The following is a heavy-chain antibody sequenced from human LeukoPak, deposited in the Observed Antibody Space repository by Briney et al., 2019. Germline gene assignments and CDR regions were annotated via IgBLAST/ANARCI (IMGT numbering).Heavy chain of an antibody. Sequence: GASVKVSCKASGYTVTSYYMHWVRQAPGQGLEWMGIINPSGGSTSYAQKFQGRVTMTRDTSTSTVYMELSSLRSEDTAVYYCASLVVPAANYYYYYGMDVWGQGTTVTVSS. CDR1: GYTVTSYY. CDR2: INPSGGST. J-gene: IGHJ6*02. CDR3: ASLVVPAANYYYYYGMDV. V-gene: IGHV1-46*01. D-gene: IGHD2-2*01.